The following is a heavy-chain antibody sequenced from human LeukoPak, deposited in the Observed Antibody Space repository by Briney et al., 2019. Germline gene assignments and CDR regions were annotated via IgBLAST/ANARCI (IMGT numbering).Heavy chain of an antibody. V-gene: IGHV3-48*01. D-gene: IGHD2-15*01. Sequence: GGSLRLSCAASGFTFSSYSMNWVRQAPGKGLEWVSYISSTIYYADSVKGRFTISRDNSKNTLYLQMNSLRAEDTAVYYCAKGESYSYYYYNMDVWGQGTTVTVSS. J-gene: IGHJ6*02. CDR1: GFTFSSYS. CDR3: AKGESYSYYYYNMDV. CDR2: ISSTI.